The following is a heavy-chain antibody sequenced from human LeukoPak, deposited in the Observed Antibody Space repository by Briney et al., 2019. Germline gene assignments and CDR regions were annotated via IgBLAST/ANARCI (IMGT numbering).Heavy chain of an antibody. J-gene: IGHJ4*02. Sequence: GGSLRLSCAASGLTFSSYAMSGVRQAPGKGLEWVSAINSGGSTYYSDSVKGRFTISRDNSKNTLYLQMNSLRAEDTAVYYCVKRKPYYFDYWGQGTLVTVSS. V-gene: IGHV3-23*01. CDR3: VKRKPYYFDY. D-gene: IGHD1-14*01. CDR1: GLTFSSYA. CDR2: INSGGST.